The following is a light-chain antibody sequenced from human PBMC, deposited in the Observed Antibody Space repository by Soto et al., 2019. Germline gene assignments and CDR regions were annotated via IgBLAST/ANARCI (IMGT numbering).Light chain of an antibody. CDR3: SSYAGSNNVV. CDR1: SSDVGGYNY. Sequence: QSVLTQPPSASGSPGQSVTISRTGTSSDVGGYNYVSWYQQHPGNAPKLMIYDVSKRPSGVPDRFSGSKSGNTASLTVSGLQAEDEADYYCSSYAGSNNVVFGGGTKLTVL. CDR2: DVS. V-gene: IGLV2-8*01. J-gene: IGLJ2*01.